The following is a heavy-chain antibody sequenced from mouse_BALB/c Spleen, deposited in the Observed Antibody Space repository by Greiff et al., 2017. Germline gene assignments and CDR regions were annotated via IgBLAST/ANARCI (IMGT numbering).Heavy chain of an antibody. V-gene: IGHV5-17*02. D-gene: IGHD3-2*01. CDR2: ISSGSSTI. CDR1: GFTFSSFG. CDR3: ARGGTARASYYFDY. J-gene: IGHJ2*01. Sequence: DVLLVESGGGLVQPGGSRKLSCAASGFTFSSFGMHWVRQAPEKGLEWVAYISSGSSTIYYADTVKGRFTISRDNPKNTLFLQMTSLRSEDTAMYYCARGGTARASYYFDYWGQGTTVTVSA.